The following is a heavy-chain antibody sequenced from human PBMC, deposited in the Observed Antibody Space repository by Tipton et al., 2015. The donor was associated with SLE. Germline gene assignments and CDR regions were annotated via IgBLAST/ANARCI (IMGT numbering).Heavy chain of an antibody. Sequence: QVQLVQSGAEVKKPGSSVKVSCKASGGTFSSYAISWVRQAPGQGLEWMGGIIPIFGTANYAQKFQGRVTFTADESTSTAYMELSSLRSEDTAVYYCASGKTGPKTWSQRLRYFQHWGQGTLVTVSS. D-gene: IGHD1-26*01. J-gene: IGHJ1*01. CDR2: IIPIFGTA. CDR1: GGTFSSYA. V-gene: IGHV1-69*01. CDR3: ASGKTGPKTWSQRLRYFQH.